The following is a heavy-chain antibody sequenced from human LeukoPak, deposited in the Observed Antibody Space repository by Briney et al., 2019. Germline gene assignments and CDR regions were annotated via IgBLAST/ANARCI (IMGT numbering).Heavy chain of an antibody. CDR1: GYTFTTYT. CDR3: ARGTRQQLDY. J-gene: IGHJ4*02. D-gene: IGHD6-13*01. Sequence: SCXTSGYTFTTYTIAWVRQAPGQGLEWIGWISPYNSNTDYTHKLQGRVTVTTDTSTSTAYMELRSLRSDDTALYYCARGTRQQLDYWGQGTLVSVSS. CDR2: ISPYNSNT. V-gene: IGHV1-18*04.